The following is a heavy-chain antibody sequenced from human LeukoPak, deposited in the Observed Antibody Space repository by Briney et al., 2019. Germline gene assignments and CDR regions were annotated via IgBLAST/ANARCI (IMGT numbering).Heavy chain of an antibody. D-gene: IGHD2-15*01. CDR1: GFTVSSNY. CDR2: IYSGGST. J-gene: IGHJ4*02. V-gene: IGHV3-53*01. CDR3: ASEYCSGGSWGCYFDY. Sequence: GGSLRLSCAASGFTVSSNYMSWVRQAPGKRLEWVSVIYSGGSTYYADSVKGRFTISRDNSKNTLYLQMNSLRAEDTAVYYCASEYCSGGSWGCYFDYWGQGTLVTVSS.